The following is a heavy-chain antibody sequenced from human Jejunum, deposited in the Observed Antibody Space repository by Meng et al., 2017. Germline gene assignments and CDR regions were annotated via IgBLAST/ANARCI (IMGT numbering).Heavy chain of an antibody. J-gene: IGHJ5*02. V-gene: IGHV2-5*02. CDR3: AHRLAYSTNYNVGWFDP. CDR2: IYWDDDK. Sequence: QITLKESGPTLVQPPQTLTLTCTVSGFSLSTSGVGVGWIRQPPGKALECLALIYWDDDKRYNPSLKNRLTITKDTSKNQVVLTMTNMDLVDTATYYCAHRLAYSTNYNVGWFDPWGQGTLVTVSS. D-gene: IGHD6-13*01. CDR1: GFSLSTSGVG.